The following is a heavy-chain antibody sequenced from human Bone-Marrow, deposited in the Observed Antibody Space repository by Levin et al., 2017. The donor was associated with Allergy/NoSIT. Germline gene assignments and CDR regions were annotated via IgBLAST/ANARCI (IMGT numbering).Heavy chain of an antibody. J-gene: IGHJ6*02. V-gene: IGHV3-30*03. CDR2: ILYDGSIE. D-gene: IGHD6-13*01. CDR3: ARGPAAGIGSYHYGMDV. CDR1: GFGFTNYG. Sequence: GGSLRLSCAASGFGFTNYGLHWVRQAPGKGLKWVATILYDGSIEYYADSVKGRFTISRDNSKNTLYLQMNRLRSEDTAVYSCARGPAAGIGSYHYGMDVWGQGTTVTVSS.